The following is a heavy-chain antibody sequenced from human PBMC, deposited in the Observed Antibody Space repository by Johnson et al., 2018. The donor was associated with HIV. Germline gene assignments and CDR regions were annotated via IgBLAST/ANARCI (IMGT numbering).Heavy chain of an antibody. CDR3: ARGHYYDTGHDAFDI. V-gene: IGHV3-66*01. CDR1: GFTVSSNY. Sequence: VHLVESGVGLVQPGGSLRLSCAASGFTVSSNYMSWVRQAPGKGLEWVSVIYSGGSTYYADSVKGRFTISRDNSKNTLYLQMNSLRAEDTAVYYCARGHYYDTGHDAFDIWGQGTMVTVSS. D-gene: IGHD3-22*01. J-gene: IGHJ3*02. CDR2: IYSGGST.